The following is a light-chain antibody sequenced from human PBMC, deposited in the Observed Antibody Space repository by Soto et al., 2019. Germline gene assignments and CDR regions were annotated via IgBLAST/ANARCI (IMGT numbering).Light chain of an antibody. CDR1: SSNIGSSN. Sequence: QSVLTQPPSASGTPGQRVTISCSGSSSNIGSSNVNWYQQHPGKAPKLMIYEVTKRPSDIPDRFSGSKSGNTASLTVSGLQAEDEADYYCSSYAGTNNYVFGTGTKVTVL. CDR3: SSYAGTNNYV. J-gene: IGLJ1*01. CDR2: EVT. V-gene: IGLV2-8*01.